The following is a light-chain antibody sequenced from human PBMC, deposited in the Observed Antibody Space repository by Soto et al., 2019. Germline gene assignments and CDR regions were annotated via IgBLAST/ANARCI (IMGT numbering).Light chain of an antibody. V-gene: IGKV1-5*03. CDR3: QQYNNWPPWT. CDR1: QTISSW. J-gene: IGKJ1*01. CDR2: KAS. Sequence: DIQMTQSPSTLSGSVGDRVTITCRASQTISSWVSWYQQKPGKAPKLLIYKASTLKSGVPSRFSGSGSGTEFTLTISSLQSEDSAVYYCQQYNNWPPWTFGQGTKVDIK.